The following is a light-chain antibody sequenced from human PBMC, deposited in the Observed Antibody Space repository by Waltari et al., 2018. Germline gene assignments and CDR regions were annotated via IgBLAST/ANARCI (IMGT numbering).Light chain of an antibody. Sequence: DSVLTESPGTLSFSARVRHTLPCRDSQSVSSNYLSWYQQKPGQAPRLLIYGSSSRANGIPDRLSGSGSGTDFTITISRLEPEEVAVDYCQQYGNTLRFTFGPGTKVDIK. CDR3: QQYGNTLRFT. CDR2: GSS. J-gene: IGKJ3*01. V-gene: IGKV3-20*01. CDR1: QSVSSNY.